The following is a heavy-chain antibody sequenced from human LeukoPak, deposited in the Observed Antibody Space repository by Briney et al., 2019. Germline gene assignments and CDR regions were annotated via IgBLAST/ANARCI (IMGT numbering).Heavy chain of an antibody. Sequence: GGSLRLPCAASGFTVSSNYMSWVRQAPGKGLEWVSVIYSGGSTYYADSVKGRFTISRDNSKNTRYLQTNSLRAEDTAVYYCARVPATYYFDYWGQGTLVTVSS. CDR1: GFTVSSNY. CDR3: ARVPATYYFDY. J-gene: IGHJ4*02. V-gene: IGHV3-66*01. D-gene: IGHD2-15*01. CDR2: IYSGGST.